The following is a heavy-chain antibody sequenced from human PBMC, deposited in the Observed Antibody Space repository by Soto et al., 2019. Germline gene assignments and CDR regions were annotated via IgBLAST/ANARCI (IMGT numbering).Heavy chain of an antibody. J-gene: IGHJ5*02. Sequence: PPDTLSLTCSLRGGSFSSYQWSWIRQTPGQGLEWIGEINHSGTTNYNPSLRSRITMSVDTSKKEFSLKLTSVTAADTAVYYCARGWRFDPWGQGTLVTVSS. D-gene: IGHD3-3*01. CDR3: ARGWRFDP. CDR1: GGSFSSYQ. V-gene: IGHV4-34*01. CDR2: INHSGTT.